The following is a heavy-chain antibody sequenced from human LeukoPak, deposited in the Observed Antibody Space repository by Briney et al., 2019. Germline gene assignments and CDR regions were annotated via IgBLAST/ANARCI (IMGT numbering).Heavy chain of an antibody. CDR3: AKSGTRGGYDY. J-gene: IGHJ4*02. V-gene: IGHV3-23*01. D-gene: IGHD5-12*01. CDR2: ISNNGGYT. Sequence: GGSLRLSCAASGFTFSSSAMSWVRQAPGKGLEWVSAISNNGGYTYYADSVQGRFTISRDNSKSTLCLQMNSLRDEDTAVYYCAKSGTRGGYDYWGQGTLVTVSS. CDR1: GFTFSSSA.